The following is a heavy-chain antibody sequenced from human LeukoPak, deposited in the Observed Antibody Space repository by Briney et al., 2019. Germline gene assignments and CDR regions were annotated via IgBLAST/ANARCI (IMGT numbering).Heavy chain of an antibody. CDR1: GYTFTGYY. CDR3: AGEGGCSSTSCVKRDAFDI. Sequence: ASVKVSCKASGYTFTGYYMHWVRQAPGQGLEWMGWMNPNSGGTNYAQKFQGRVTMTRDTSISTAYMELSRLRSDDTAVYYCAGEGGCSSTSCVKRDAFDISGQGTMVTVSS. CDR2: MNPNSGGT. J-gene: IGHJ3*02. D-gene: IGHD2-2*01. V-gene: IGHV1-2*02.